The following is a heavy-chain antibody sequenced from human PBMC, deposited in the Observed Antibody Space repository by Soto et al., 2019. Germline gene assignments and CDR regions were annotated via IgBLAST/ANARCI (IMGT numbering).Heavy chain of an antibody. V-gene: IGHV1-69*13. Sequence: GASVKVSCKASGGTFSSYAISWVRQAPGQGLEWMGGIIPIFGTANYAQKFQGRVTITADESTSTAYMELSSLRSEDTAVYYCARGPKTGTTFDYWGQGTLVTVSS. J-gene: IGHJ4*02. CDR3: ARGPKTGTTFDY. D-gene: IGHD1-7*01. CDR1: GGTFSSYA. CDR2: IIPIFGTA.